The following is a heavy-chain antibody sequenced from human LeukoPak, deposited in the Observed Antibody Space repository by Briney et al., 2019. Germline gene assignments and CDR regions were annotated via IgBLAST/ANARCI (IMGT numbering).Heavy chain of an antibody. D-gene: IGHD6-6*01. CDR1: GGSISGYY. Sequence: SETLSLTCTVSGGSISGYYWSWIRQPPGKGLEWIGYIYHSGSTYYNPSLKSRVTISVDRPKNQFSLKLSSVTAADTAVYYCARGGAARPNAFDIWGQGTMVTVSS. J-gene: IGHJ3*02. CDR3: ARGGAARPNAFDI. CDR2: IYHSGST. V-gene: IGHV4-59*12.